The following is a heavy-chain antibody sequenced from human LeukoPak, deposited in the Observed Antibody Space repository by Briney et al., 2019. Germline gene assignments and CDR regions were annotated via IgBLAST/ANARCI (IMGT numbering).Heavy chain of an antibody. D-gene: IGHD6-19*01. V-gene: IGHV3-21*01. CDR3: AFIAFGSSGWYYFDY. CDR2: ISRAGDYV. CDR1: GFTFSSYS. Sequence: GGSLRLSCAASGFTFSSYSMNWVRQAPGKGLEWVSSISRAGDYVYYADSVQGRFTISRDNAKNSLYLQMNSLRAEDTAVYYCAFIAFGSSGWYYFDYWGQGTLVTVSS. J-gene: IGHJ4*02.